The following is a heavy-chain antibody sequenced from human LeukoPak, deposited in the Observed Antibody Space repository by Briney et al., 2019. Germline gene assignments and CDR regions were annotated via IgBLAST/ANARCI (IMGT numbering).Heavy chain of an antibody. J-gene: IGHJ5*02. CDR2: ISYDGSNK. Sequence: GGSLRLSCAASGFTFSSYAMHWVRQAPGKGLEWVAVISYDGSNKYYADSVKGRFTISRDNSKNTPYLQMNSLRAEDTAVYYCARDRYGDYRITSSFDPWGQGTLVTVSS. CDR1: GFTFSSYA. D-gene: IGHD4-17*01. V-gene: IGHV3-30-3*01. CDR3: ARDRYGDYRITSSFDP.